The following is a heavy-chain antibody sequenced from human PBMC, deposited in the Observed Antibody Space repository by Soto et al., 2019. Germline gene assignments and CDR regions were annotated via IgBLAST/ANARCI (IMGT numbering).Heavy chain of an antibody. Sequence: GGSLRLSCAASGFSFSNYAMHWVRQAPGKGLEWVAVISYDGANKYSADSVKGRFTISRDNSNNTLYLQMNSLRGDDTAVYYCARYGSTKIDYWGQGTLVTVSS. V-gene: IGHV3-30-3*01. CDR2: ISYDGANK. CDR3: ARYGSTKIDY. J-gene: IGHJ4*02. D-gene: IGHD6-13*01. CDR1: GFSFSNYA.